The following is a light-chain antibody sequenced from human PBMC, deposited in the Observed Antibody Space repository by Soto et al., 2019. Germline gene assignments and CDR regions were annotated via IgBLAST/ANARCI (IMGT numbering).Light chain of an antibody. CDR2: GAS. V-gene: IGKV3D-15*01. J-gene: IGKJ4*01. Sequence: EIVMTQSPVTLSVSPGERATLSCRASQSASNNLAWYQQKPGQAPRLLIYGASTMATGIPARFSGSGSGTDFTLTISSLQSEDFAVYYCQQYNNWPPLTFGGGTKVEIK. CDR3: QQYNNWPPLT. CDR1: QSASNN.